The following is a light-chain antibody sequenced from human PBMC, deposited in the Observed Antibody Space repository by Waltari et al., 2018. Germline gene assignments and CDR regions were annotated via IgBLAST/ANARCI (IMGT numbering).Light chain of an antibody. V-gene: IGLV6-57*04. CDR2: EDN. CDR3: QSYDSSNQGV. J-gene: IGLJ3*02. Sequence: NFMLTQPHSVSESPGKTVTISCTRSSGTIASNYVQWYQHRPGSAPTTVIYEDNERPSGVPERFSGSIDSSSNSASLTISGLKTEDEADYFCQSYDSSNQGVFGGGTKLTVL. CDR1: SGTIASNY.